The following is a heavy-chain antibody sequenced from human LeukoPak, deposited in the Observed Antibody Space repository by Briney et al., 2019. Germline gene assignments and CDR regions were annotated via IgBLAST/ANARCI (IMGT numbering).Heavy chain of an antibody. D-gene: IGHD3-22*01. CDR3: AGTDYYDSSGYYFDL. V-gene: IGHV3-11*01. Sequence: GGSLRLSCAASGITFSDYYMSWIRQAPGKGLEWVSYVSSSATTASTKYYADSVKGRFTISRDNAKNSLYLQMDSLRAEDTAVYYCAGTDYYDSSGYYFDLWGQGTLVTVSS. CDR1: GITFSDYY. CDR2: VSSSATTASTK. J-gene: IGHJ4*02.